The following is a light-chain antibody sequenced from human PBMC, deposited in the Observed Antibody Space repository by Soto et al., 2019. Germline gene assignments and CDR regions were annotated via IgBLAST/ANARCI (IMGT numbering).Light chain of an antibody. CDR2: KAS. V-gene: IGKV1-5*03. Sequence: DIQMTQSPSTLSASVGDRITITCRASPSISSWLAWYQQKTGKAPKLLIYKASTLKSGVPSRFSGSGSGTEFTLTISRLQTDDFATYYCQHYNSYSEAFGQGTKVDI. CDR1: PSISSW. CDR3: QHYNSYSEA. J-gene: IGKJ1*01.